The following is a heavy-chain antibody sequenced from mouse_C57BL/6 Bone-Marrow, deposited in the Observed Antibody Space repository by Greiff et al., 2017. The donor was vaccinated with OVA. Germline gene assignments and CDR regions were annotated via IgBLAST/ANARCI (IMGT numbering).Heavy chain of an antibody. Sequence: DVQLVESGGGLVKPGGSLKLSCAASGFTFSSYAMSWVRQTPEKRLEWVATISDGGSYTYYPDNVKGRFTISRDNAKNNLYLQMSHLKSEDTAMYYCARDHDGYYFYYAMDYWGQGTSVTVSS. CDR3: ARDHDGYYFYYAMDY. V-gene: IGHV5-4*01. J-gene: IGHJ4*01. D-gene: IGHD2-3*01. CDR1: GFTFSSYA. CDR2: ISDGGSYT.